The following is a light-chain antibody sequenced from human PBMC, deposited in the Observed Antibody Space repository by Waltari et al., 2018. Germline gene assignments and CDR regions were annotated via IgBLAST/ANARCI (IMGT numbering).Light chain of an antibody. CDR3: QTGGHGTWV. V-gene: IGLV4-69*01. CDR1: SALSRNV. CDR2: VTSDGSH. J-gene: IGLJ3*02. Sequence: QLVLTQSPSASASLGASVKLTCTLRSALSRNVIALLLQQPGKDPRYLMKVTSDGSHSKGDEIPDRFSGSSSGAERYLTISSLQSEDEADYYCQTGGHGTWVFGGGTKLTVL.